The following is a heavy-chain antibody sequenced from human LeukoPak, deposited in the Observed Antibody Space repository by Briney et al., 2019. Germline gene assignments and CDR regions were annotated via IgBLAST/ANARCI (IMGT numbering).Heavy chain of an antibody. CDR1: GGSISSYY. CDR2: IHYCGSS. V-gene: IGHV4-59*12. D-gene: IGHD2-21*01. J-gene: IGHJ4*02. Sequence: SETLSLTCTVSGGSISSYYWIWIRQPPGKGLEWIGSIHYCGSSYYNPSLQSRVTISVDTSKNQFSLNLRSVTAADTAIYYCARDPISAYYFDYWGQGTLVTVSS. CDR3: ARDPISAYYFDY.